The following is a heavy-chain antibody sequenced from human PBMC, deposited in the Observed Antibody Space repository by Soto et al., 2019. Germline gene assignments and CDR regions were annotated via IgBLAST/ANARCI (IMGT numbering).Heavy chain of an antibody. CDR3: AKVATDGYTLWVFDY. CDR2: ISGSGGST. V-gene: IGHV3-23*01. Sequence: EVQLLESGGGLVQPGGSLRLSCAASGFTFSSYAMSWVRQAPGKGLEWVSAISGSGGSTYYADSVKGRFTISRDNSKNTLYLQMTSLRAADTAGYDWAKVATDGYTLWVFDYWGQGTLVTVSS. D-gene: IGHD5-12*01. CDR1: GFTFSSYA. J-gene: IGHJ4*02.